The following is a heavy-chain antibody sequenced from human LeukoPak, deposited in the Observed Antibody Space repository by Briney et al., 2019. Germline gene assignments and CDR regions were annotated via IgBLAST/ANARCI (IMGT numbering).Heavy chain of an antibody. CDR3: ARGRWWFGESHIGAFDI. D-gene: IGHD3-10*01. CDR1: CVSLSCYY. Sequence: AEPLSLPYTVCCVSLSCYYGRGLPQPPGRGREWFGYIYYSGSTNYNHSLTTRVTISVDTSKNQFSLQLSSVTAADAAVYYCARGRWWFGESHIGAFDIWGQGTMVTVSS. V-gene: IGHV4-59*01. J-gene: IGHJ3*02. CDR2: IYYSGST.